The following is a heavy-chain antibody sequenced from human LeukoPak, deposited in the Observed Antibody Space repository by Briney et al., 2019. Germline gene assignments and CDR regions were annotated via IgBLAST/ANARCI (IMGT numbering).Heavy chain of an antibody. CDR2: ISSSGSTI. CDR3: ARDFPTRNKRFYFDY. Sequence: GGSLRLSCAASGFTFSSYEMNWVRQAPGKGLEWVSYISSSGSTIYYADSVKGRFAISRDNAKNSLYLQMNSLRAEDTAVYYCARDFPTRNKRFYFDYWGQGTM. J-gene: IGHJ4*02. D-gene: IGHD1/OR15-1a*01. CDR1: GFTFSSYE. V-gene: IGHV3-48*03.